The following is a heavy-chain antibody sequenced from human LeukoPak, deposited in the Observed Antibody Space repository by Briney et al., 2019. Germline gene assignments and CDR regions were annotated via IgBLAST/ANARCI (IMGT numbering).Heavy chain of an antibody. CDR2: ISGSGDST. CDR3: AKAQWELDNWFDP. Sequence: GGSLRLSCAASRFTFSNYAMSWVRQAPGKGLEWVSAISGSGDSTYYADSVKGRFTISRDNSKNTLYLQMNSLRAEDTAVYYCAKAQWELDNWFDPWGQGTLVTVSS. V-gene: IGHV3-23*01. J-gene: IGHJ5*02. D-gene: IGHD1-26*01. CDR1: RFTFSNYA.